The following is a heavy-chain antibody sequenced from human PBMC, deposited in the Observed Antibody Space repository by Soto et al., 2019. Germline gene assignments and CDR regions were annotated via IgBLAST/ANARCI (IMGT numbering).Heavy chain of an antibody. CDR2: INAGNGNT. V-gene: IGHV1-3*01. CDR1: GYTFTSYA. Sequence: VQLVQSGAEVKKPGASVKVSCKASGYTFTSYAMHWVRQAPGQRLEWMGWINAGNGNTKYSQKFQGRVTITRDTSASTAYISLSSLRSEDTAVYDCARERLRRFDYWGQGTLVTVSS. CDR3: ARERLRRFDY. J-gene: IGHJ4*02.